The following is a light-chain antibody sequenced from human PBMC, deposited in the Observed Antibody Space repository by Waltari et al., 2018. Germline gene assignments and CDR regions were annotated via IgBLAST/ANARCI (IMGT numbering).Light chain of an antibody. J-gene: IGKJ2*01. V-gene: IGKV3-11*01. CDR2: DAS. CDR1: QNVGRY. Sequence: VLTQSPATLSLSPGETVTLSCRASQNVGRYLAWYQQKAGRAPRLLIYDASSRATGIPVRFSGSGSGTDFTLTITTLESEDFAVYYCHQRRAFGQGTKLEI. CDR3: HQRRA.